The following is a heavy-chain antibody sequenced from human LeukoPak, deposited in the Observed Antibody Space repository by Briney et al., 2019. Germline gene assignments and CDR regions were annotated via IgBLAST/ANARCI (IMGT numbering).Heavy chain of an antibody. D-gene: IGHD3-10*01. CDR2: ISSSSSYI. CDR1: GFTFSSYT. CDR3: ARYRSGSYFDY. V-gene: IGHV3-21*01. J-gene: IGHJ4*02. Sequence: PGGSLRLSCAASGFTFSSYTMNWVRQAPGKGLEWASSISSSSSYIYYADSVKGRFTISRDNAKNTLYLQMNSLRAEDTALYYCARYRSGSYFDYWGQGTLVTVSS.